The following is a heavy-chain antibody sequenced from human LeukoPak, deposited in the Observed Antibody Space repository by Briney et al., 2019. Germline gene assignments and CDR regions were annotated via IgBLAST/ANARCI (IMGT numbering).Heavy chain of an antibody. CDR3: AKDLRVAYYDFWSGYLFDY. V-gene: IGHV3-30*02. J-gene: IGHJ4*02. CDR2: IRYDGSNK. D-gene: IGHD3-3*01. Sequence: GGSLRLSCAASGFTFNTYGMHWVRQAPGKGLEWVAFIRYDGSNKYYADSVKGRFTISRDNSKNTLYLQMNSLRAEDTAVYYCAKDLRVAYYDFWSGYLFDYWGQGTLVTVSS. CDR1: GFTFNTYG.